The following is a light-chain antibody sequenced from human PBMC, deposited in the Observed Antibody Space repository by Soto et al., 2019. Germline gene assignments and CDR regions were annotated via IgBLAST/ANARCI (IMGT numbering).Light chain of an antibody. CDR1: SSNLGARYD. CDR3: GTWDSSLSAGV. J-gene: IGLJ1*01. V-gene: IGLV1-51*01. Sequence: QSVLTQPPSVSGAPGQRVTISCTGSSSNLGARYDVSWYQQVPGTAPKLLIYDNNERPSGIPDRFSGSKSGTSATLGITGLQTGDEADYYCGTWDSSLSAGVFGTGTKVTVL. CDR2: DNN.